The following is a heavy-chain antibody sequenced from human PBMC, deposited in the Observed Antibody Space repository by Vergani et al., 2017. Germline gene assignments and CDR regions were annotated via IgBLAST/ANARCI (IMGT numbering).Heavy chain of an antibody. D-gene: IGHD2-2*01. V-gene: IGHV3-33*01. CDR1: GFTFSSYG. CDR3: ARDLYRRGKTAATPYYYYYYMDV. J-gene: IGHJ6*03. CDR2: IWYDGSNK. Sequence: QVQLVESGGGVVQPGRSLRLSCAASGFTFSSYGMHWVRQAPGKGLEWVAVIWYDGSNKYYADSVKGRFTISRDNSKNTLYLQMNSLRAEDTAVYYCARDLYRRGKTAATPYYYYYYMDVWGKGTTVTVSS.